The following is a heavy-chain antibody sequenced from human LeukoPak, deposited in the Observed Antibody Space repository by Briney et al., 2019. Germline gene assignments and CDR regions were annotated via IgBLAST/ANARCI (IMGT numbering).Heavy chain of an antibody. Sequence: PGGSLRLSCAASGFTFSSYAMSWVRQAPGKGLEWVSAIGTAFDTSYAGSVKGRFTISRENAKNSLYLQMNTLRAGDTAVYYCARRNWGSGGGFDIWGQGTMVTVSS. CDR1: GFTFSSYA. J-gene: IGHJ3*02. CDR3: ARRNWGSGGGFDI. CDR2: IGTAFDT. V-gene: IGHV3-13*01. D-gene: IGHD7-27*01.